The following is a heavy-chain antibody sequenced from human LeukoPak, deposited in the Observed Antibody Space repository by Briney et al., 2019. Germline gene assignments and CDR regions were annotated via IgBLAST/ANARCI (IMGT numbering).Heavy chain of an antibody. CDR3: ARHGTVVTAYFDY. CDR1: GGSISSSSYY. D-gene: IGHD4-23*01. V-gene: IGHV4-39*01. Sequence: SETLSLTCTVSGGSISSSSYYWGWIRQPPGTGLEWIGSIYYSASTYYNPSLKSRVTISVDTSKNQFSLKLSSVTAADTAVYYCARHGTVVTAYFDYWGQGTLVTVSS. CDR2: IYYSAST. J-gene: IGHJ4*02.